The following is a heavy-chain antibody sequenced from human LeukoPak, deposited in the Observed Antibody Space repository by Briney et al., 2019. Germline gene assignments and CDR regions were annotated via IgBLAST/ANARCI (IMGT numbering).Heavy chain of an antibody. D-gene: IGHD3-3*01. CDR2: INHSGST. CDR1: GGSFSGYY. CDR3: ARGPYYDFWSGYYGMDV. J-gene: IGHJ6*02. Sequence: KSSETLSLTCAVYGGSFSGYYWSWIRQPPGKGLEWIGEINHSGSTNYNPSLKSRVTISVDTSKNQFSLKLSSVTAADTAVYYCARGPYYDFWSGYYGMDVWGQGTTVTVSS. V-gene: IGHV4-34*01.